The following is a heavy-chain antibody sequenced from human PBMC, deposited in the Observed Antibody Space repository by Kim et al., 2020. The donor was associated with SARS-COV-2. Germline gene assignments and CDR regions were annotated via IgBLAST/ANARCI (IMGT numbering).Heavy chain of an antibody. V-gene: IGHV4-61*01. Sequence: SETLSLTCTVSGGSVSSGSYYWSWIRQPPGKGLEWIGYIYYSGSTNYNPSLKSRVTISVDTSKNQFSLKLSSVTAADTAVYYCARAPFPNYTFDYWGQGTLVTVSS. J-gene: IGHJ4*02. D-gene: IGHD4-4*01. CDR1: GGSVSSGSYY. CDR3: ARAPFPNYTFDY. CDR2: IYYSGST.